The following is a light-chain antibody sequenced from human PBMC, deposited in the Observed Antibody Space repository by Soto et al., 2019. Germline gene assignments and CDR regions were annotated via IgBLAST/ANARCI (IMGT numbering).Light chain of an antibody. CDR2: WAS. J-gene: IGKJ4*01. CDR3: QQYYIVLALS. CDR1: QSVFYSSNNKNY. V-gene: IGKV4-1*01. Sequence: DIVMTQSPDSLAVSLGERATISCKSSQSVFYSSNNKNYLAWYQHKPGQPPRLLIYWASTRESGVPDRFSGSGSETDFPLPICSLQAEDLAVYYYQQYYIVLALSFGGGTKGEI.